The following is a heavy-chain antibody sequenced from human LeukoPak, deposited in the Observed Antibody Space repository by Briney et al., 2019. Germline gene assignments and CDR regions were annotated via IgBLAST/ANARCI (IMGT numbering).Heavy chain of an antibody. CDR2: IIPIFGTA. D-gene: IGHD3-22*01. J-gene: IGHJ5*02. CDR1: GGTFSSHA. CDR3: ARVTHDSSGYYYWFDP. Sequence: SVKVSCKASGGTFSSHAISWVRQAPGQGLEWMGGIIPIFGTANYAQKFQGRVTITTDESTSTAYMELSSLRSEDTAVYYCARVTHDSSGYYYWFDPWGQGTLVTVSS. V-gene: IGHV1-69*05.